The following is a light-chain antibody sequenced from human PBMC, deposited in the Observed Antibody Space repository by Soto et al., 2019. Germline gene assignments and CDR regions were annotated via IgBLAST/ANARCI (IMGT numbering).Light chain of an antibody. V-gene: IGKV1-5*01. CDR2: DAS. Sequence: DIQVTQSPPTLSASVGDRVTITCRASQTISTWMAWYQQKPGKAPKLLVYDASTLQSGVASRFSGSGSGTEFTLIISGLQPDDSATYYSQQYTNTNNPWMFGQRTKVDIK. J-gene: IGKJ1*01. CDR1: QTISTW. CDR3: QQYTNTNNPWM.